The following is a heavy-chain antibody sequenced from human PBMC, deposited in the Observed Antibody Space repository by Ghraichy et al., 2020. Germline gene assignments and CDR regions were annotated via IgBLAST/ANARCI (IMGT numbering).Heavy chain of an antibody. CDR2: IYYSGST. CDR3: AGLMSAVHWFDP. J-gene: IGHJ5*02. CDR1: GGSISSSSYY. V-gene: IGHV4-39*07. D-gene: IGHD2-8*01. Sequence: SETLSLTCTVSGGSISSSSYYWGWIRQPPGKGLEWIGSIYYSGSTYYNPSLKSRVTISVDTSKNQFSLKLSSGTAADTAVYYCAGLMSAVHWFDPWGQGSRVTV.